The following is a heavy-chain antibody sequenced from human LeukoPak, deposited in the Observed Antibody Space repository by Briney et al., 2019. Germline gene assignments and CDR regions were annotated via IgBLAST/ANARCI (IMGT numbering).Heavy chain of an antibody. CDR3: AKEQGVLRFLEWLPTYYMDV. D-gene: IGHD3-3*01. J-gene: IGHJ6*03. Sequence: GGSLRLSCAASGFTFSSYAMSWVRQAPGKGLEWVSAISGSGGSTYYADSVKGRFTISRDNSKNTLYLQMNSLRAEDTAVYYCAKEQGVLRFLEWLPTYYMDVWGKGTTVTVSS. CDR2: ISGSGGST. V-gene: IGHV3-23*01. CDR1: GFTFSSYA.